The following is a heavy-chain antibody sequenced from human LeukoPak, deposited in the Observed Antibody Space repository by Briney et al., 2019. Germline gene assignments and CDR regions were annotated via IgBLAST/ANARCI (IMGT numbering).Heavy chain of an antibody. J-gene: IGHJ5*02. CDR1: GYSISSGYF. CDR2: IYHSGST. D-gene: IGHD6-13*01. CDR3: ARIYSSSWFLNWFDP. Sequence: SETLSLTCTVSGYSISSGYFWGWIRQPPGKGLECIGTIYHSGSTYYNPSLKSRVTISVDTSKNQFSLKLNSVTAADTAVYYCARIYSSSWFLNWFDPWGQGTLVTVSS. V-gene: IGHV4-38-2*02.